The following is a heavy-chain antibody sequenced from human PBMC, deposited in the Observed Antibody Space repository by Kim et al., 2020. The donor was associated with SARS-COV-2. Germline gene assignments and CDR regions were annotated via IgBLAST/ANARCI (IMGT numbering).Heavy chain of an antibody. CDR1: GGSISSSSYY. Sequence: SETLSLTCTVSGGSISSSSYYWGWIRQPPGKGLEWIGSIYYSGSTYYNPSLKSRVTISVDTSKNQFSLKLSSVTAADTAVYYCARRGSSGWSSYYYYGMDVCGQGTTVPVSS. V-gene: IGHV4-39*01. D-gene: IGHD6-19*01. J-gene: IGHJ6*02. CDR2: IYYSGST. CDR3: ARRGSSGWSSYYYYGMDV.